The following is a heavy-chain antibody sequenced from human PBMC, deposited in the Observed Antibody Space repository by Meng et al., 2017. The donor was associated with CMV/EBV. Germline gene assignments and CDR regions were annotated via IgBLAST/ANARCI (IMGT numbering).Heavy chain of an antibody. CDR1: GFTFSSYS. J-gene: IGHJ6*02. V-gene: IGHV3-21*01. CDR2: ISSSSSYI. D-gene: IGHD3-3*01. Sequence: GESLKISCAASGFTFSSYSMNWVRQAPGKGLEWVSSISSSSSYIYYADSVKGRFTISRDNAKNSLYLQMNGLRAEDTAVYYCASRYDFWSGYYYYGMDVWGQGTTVTVSS. CDR3: ASRYDFWSGYYYYGMDV.